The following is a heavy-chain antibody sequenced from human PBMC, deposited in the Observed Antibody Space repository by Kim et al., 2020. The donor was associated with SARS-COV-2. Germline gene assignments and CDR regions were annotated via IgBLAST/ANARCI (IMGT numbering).Heavy chain of an antibody. V-gene: IGHV3-21*01. CDR2: ISSSSSYI. CDR3: ARGAAGPPYYFDY. Sequence: GGSLRLSCAASGFTFSSYSMNWVRQASGKGLEWVSSISSSSSYIYYADSVKGRFTISRDNAKNSLYLQMNSLRAEDTAVYYCARGAAGPPYYFDYWGQGTLVTVSS. CDR1: GFTFSSYS. J-gene: IGHJ4*02. D-gene: IGHD6-13*01.